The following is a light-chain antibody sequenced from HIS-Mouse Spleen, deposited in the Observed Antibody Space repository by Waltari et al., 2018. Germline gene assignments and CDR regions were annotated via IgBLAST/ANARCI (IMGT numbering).Light chain of an antibody. CDR3: QQYGSSPL. CDR2: GAS. J-gene: IGKJ1*01. Sequence: EIVLTQSPGTLSLSPGERATLSCRASQSVSSSYLAWYQQKPGQAPRLLIYGASSRATGIPDRFSGSGSGTDFNLTISRLEPEDFAVYYCQQYGSSPLFGQGTKVEIK. CDR1: QSVSSSY. V-gene: IGKV3-20*01.